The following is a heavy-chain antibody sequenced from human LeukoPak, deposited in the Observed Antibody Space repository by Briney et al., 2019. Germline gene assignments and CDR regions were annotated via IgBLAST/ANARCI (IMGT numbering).Heavy chain of an antibody. J-gene: IGHJ3*02. D-gene: IGHD3-22*01. CDR3: AKEGHSSGYHDAFDI. V-gene: IGHV3-7*01. Sequence: PGGSLRLSCAASGFTFRSYWMSWVRQAPGKGLEWVANIKEDGSEEYYADSVKGRFAISRDNSKNTLYLQMNSLRAEDTAVYYCAKEGHSSGYHDAFDIWGQGTMVTVSS. CDR2: IKEDGSEE. CDR1: GFTFRSYW.